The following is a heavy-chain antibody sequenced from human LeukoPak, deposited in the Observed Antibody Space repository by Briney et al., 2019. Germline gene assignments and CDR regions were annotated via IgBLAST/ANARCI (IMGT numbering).Heavy chain of an antibody. D-gene: IGHD7-27*01. CDR1: GFHFSTYG. CDR3: ARDRSWGSQCYFDY. Sequence: GGSLRLSCAASGFHFSTYGMHWVRQAPGKGLEWVGVIWYDGSNKIYAESVKGRFTISRDNSKSTLYLQMNSLRAEDTAVYYCARDRSWGSQCYFDYWGQGTLVTVSS. J-gene: IGHJ4*02. V-gene: IGHV3-33*01. CDR2: IWYDGSNK.